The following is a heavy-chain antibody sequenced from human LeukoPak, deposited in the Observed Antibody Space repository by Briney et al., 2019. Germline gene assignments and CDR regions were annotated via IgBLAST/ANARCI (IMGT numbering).Heavy chain of an antibody. CDR2: IYYSGST. D-gene: IGHD3-10*01. CDR1: GGSISSSSYY. CDR3: ARDRLTIGVLWFGETRSEGNWFDP. J-gene: IGHJ5*02. Sequence: PSETLSLTCSVSGGSISSSSYYWGWIRQPPGKGLEWIGSIYYSGSTYYNPSLKSRVTISVDTSKNQFSLKLSSVTAADTAVYYCARDRLTIGVLWFGETRSEGNWFDPWGQGTLVTVSS. V-gene: IGHV4-39*07.